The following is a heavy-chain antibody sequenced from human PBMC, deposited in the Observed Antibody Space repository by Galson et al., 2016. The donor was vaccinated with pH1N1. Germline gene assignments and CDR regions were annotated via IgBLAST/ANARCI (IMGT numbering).Heavy chain of an antibody. D-gene: IGHD4-11*01. J-gene: IGHJ5*02. Sequence: QSGAEVKKPGESLKISCQGSGDSLTNHWIAWVRQMSGKGLEWMGIIYPGDSDTRYSPSFQGQVTISADKSIHTAYLQWSSLKASDTAIYYCARVKNPNSNWNNWFDPWGQGTLVTVSS. CDR1: GDSLTNHW. CDR2: IYPGDSDT. CDR3: ARVKNPNSNWNNWFDP. V-gene: IGHV5-51*03.